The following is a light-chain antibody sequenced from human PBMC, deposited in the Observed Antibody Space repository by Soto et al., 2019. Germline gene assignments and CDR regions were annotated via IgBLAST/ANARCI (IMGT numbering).Light chain of an antibody. V-gene: IGKV3D-15*01. CDR1: QNVGNN. CDR2: GAS. Sequence: EIVMTQYPDTLCVSPGESATLSCRASQNVGNNLAWYQQQPGQSPRPLLYGASTRASGIPPRFRGSGSGTEFTLIIQYLRSEDTAVYYCQQYNSWVTFGGGTRVDI. J-gene: IGKJ4*01. CDR3: QQYNSWVT.